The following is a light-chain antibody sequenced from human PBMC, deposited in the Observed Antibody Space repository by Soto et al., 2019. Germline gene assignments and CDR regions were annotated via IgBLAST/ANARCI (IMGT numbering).Light chain of an antibody. V-gene: IGKV3-20*01. CDR3: HQYGSAPWT. Sequence: IVLTQSPGTLSLSPGERGALSCRASQSVSSNYVAWYQQKPGQAPRLLISGASNRATGTPDRFRGSGSGTDFTLTITRLEPEDFAVYYCHQYGSAPWTCGQGTKV. CDR1: QSVSSNY. CDR2: GAS. J-gene: IGKJ1*01.